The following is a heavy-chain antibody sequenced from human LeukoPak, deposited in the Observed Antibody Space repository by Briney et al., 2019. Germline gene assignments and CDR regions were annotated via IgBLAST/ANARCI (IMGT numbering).Heavy chain of an antibody. J-gene: IGHJ6*03. CDR2: ITSSSSYT. Sequence: GGSLRLSCAAPGITFSNYNMNWVRQAPGKGLEWISAITSSSSYTFYADSVKGRFTISRDNAQNSLYLQMNSLRVEDTAIYYCARDPYNGAYSEGYYYYYMDVWGKGTTVTISS. CDR3: ARDPYNGAYSEGYYYYYMDV. D-gene: IGHD1-1*01. V-gene: IGHV3-21*01. CDR1: GITFSNYN.